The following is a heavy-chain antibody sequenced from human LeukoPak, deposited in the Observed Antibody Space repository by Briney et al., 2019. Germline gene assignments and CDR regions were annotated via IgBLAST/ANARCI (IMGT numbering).Heavy chain of an antibody. D-gene: IGHD4-17*01. V-gene: IGHV3-23*01. CDR2: ISGGGETT. Sequence: GGSLRLSCGASGFTFNNYAMNWVRQAPGKGLEWVSSISGGGETTYYADSAKGRFTISRDNSQNTLYLPTNSLRAEDTAVYYCARDYADYVGYFFFDYWGQGTLVTVSS. CDR3: ARDYADYVGYFFFDY. J-gene: IGHJ4*02. CDR1: GFTFNNYA.